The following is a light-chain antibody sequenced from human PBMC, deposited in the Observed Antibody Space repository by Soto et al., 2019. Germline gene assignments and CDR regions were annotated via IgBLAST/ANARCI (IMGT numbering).Light chain of an antibody. CDR1: SSDVGSYDY. CDR2: EVS. J-gene: IGLJ1*01. CDR3: SAYTSSNTVV. V-gene: IGLV2-14*01. Sequence: QSALTQPASVSGSPVQSITISCTGTSSDVGSYDYVSWYQQHPGKAPKLMIYEVSSRPSGVSDRFSGSKSGNTASLTISGLQAEDEADYYCSAYTSSNTVVFGVGTKVTVL.